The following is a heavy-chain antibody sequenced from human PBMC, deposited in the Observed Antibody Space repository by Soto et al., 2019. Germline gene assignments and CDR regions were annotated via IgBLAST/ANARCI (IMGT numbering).Heavy chain of an antibody. Sequence: PSGTLSLTCSVSGGSVSRGGYYWSWIRQVPGKGPEWIGYIYSTGSTLYNPSLKSRVTMSVDTPKNQFSLKLSSVTAADTAVYYCARHVVSGYSSGLDWFDPWGQGTLVTVSS. V-gene: IGHV4-39*01. CDR1: GGSVSRGGYY. D-gene: IGHD6-19*01. J-gene: IGHJ5*02. CDR3: ARHVVSGYSSGLDWFDP. CDR2: IYSTGST.